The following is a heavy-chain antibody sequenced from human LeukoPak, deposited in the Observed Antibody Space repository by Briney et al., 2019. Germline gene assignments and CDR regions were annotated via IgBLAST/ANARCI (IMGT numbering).Heavy chain of an antibody. Sequence: ASVKLSCKASGYTFTVYYMHWVRQAPGPGLEWMGWINPNSGGTNYAQKFQGRVTMTRDTSISTAYMELSRLRSDDTAVYYCASSPLLGYCSGGSCLNLDYWGQGTLVTVSS. CDR3: ASSPLLGYCSGGSCLNLDY. D-gene: IGHD2-15*01. V-gene: IGHV1-2*02. J-gene: IGHJ4*02. CDR2: INPNSGGT. CDR1: GYTFTVYY.